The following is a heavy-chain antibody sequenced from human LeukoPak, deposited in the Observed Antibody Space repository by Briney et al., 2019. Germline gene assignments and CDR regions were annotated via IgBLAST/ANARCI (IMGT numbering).Heavy chain of an antibody. J-gene: IGHJ6*03. CDR3: ARASGDSGYDTPGDYYYYMDV. CDR2: INPNSGGT. CDR1: GYTFTGYY. Sequence: ASVKVSCKASGYTFTGYYMHWVRQAPGQGLEWMGSINPNSGGTNYAQKFQGRVTMTRDTSISTAYMELSRLRSDDTAVYYCARASGDSGYDTPGDYYYYMDVWGKGTTVTVSS. V-gene: IGHV1-2*02. D-gene: IGHD5-12*01.